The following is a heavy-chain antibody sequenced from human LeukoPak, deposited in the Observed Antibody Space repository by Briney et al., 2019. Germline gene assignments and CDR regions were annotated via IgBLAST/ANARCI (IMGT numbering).Heavy chain of an antibody. D-gene: IGHD6-13*01. CDR2: ISSSGNT. Sequence: GSLRLSCAASGFTLSRSAMTWVRQTPGKGLDWVSSISSSGNTYYADSVKGRFTISRDNSKNMLYLQMNSLRAEDTAVYYCVKGRISEDGLDFWGQGTLVTVSS. V-gene: IGHV3-23*01. CDR3: VKGRISEDGLDF. CDR1: GFTLSRSA. J-gene: IGHJ4*02.